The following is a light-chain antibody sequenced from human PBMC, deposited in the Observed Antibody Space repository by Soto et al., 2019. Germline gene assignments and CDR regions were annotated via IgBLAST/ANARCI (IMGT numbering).Light chain of an antibody. CDR1: QDISKY. V-gene: IGKV1-33*01. CDR3: QQYDNLPLT. J-gene: IGKJ4*01. CDR2: DAS. Sequence: DIQMTQSPSSMSASVGDRVSITCQASQDISKYLTWYQQKPGKAPKLLIYDASNLETGVPSRFSGSGSGTDFTFPISSLHPEDIATYFCQQYDNLPLTFGGGTKVEIK.